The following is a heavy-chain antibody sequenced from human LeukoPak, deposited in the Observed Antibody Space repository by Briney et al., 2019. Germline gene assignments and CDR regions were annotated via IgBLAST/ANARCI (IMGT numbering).Heavy chain of an antibody. CDR2: IDWDDDK. Sequence: SGPALVKPTQTLTLTCTFSGFSLSTSGMCVSWIRQPPGKALEWLARIDWDDDKYYSTSLKTRLTISKDTSKNQVVLTMTNMDPVDTATYYCARTRGYSYGYYYYYYMDVWGKGTTVTVSS. V-gene: IGHV2-70*11. D-gene: IGHD5-18*01. J-gene: IGHJ6*03. CDR1: GFSLSTSGMC. CDR3: ARTRGYSYGYYYYYYMDV.